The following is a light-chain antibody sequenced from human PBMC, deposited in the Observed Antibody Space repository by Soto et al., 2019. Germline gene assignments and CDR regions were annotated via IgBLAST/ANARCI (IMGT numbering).Light chain of an antibody. V-gene: IGKV3-20*01. Sequence: IVLTQSPGTLSLSPGERATLSCRASRRVSSSYLAWYQQKPGQAPRLLIYGASSRASGIPDRFSGGGAGTDFTLTISRLEPEDSALYYCQQYDRPPITFGQGTRLEI. CDR1: RRVSSSY. J-gene: IGKJ5*01. CDR3: QQYDRPPIT. CDR2: GAS.